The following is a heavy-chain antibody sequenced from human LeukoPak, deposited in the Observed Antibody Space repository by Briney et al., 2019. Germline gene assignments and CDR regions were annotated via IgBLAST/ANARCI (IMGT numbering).Heavy chain of an antibody. CDR2: IKSKTDGSTT. CDR1: GFTFSIAW. V-gene: IGHV3-15*01. Sequence: GGSLRLACAASGFTFSIAWMSWVRQAPGKGLEWVVRIKSKTDGSTTDYAAPVKVTFTISRDDSKNTLYLHMNILKTKDKAVYYCTTGEPLYYYDSSGYPPDYGGQGPLVTVS. J-gene: IGHJ4*02. D-gene: IGHD3-22*01. CDR3: TTGEPLYYYDSSGYPPDY.